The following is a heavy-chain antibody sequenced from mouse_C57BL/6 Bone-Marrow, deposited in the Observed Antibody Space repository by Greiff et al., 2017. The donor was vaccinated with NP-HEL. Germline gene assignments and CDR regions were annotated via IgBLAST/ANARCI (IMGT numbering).Heavy chain of an antibody. CDR3: TRESVLLQLWYFDV. D-gene: IGHD1-2*01. V-gene: IGHV1-5*01. J-gene: IGHJ1*03. CDR2: IYPGNSDT. CDR1: GYTFTSYW. Sequence: EVQLQQSGTVLARPGASVKMSCKTSGYTFTSYWMHWVKQRPGQGLEWIGAIYPGNSDTSYNQKFKGKAKLTAVTSASTAYMELSSLTNEDSAVYYCTRESVLLQLWYFDVWGTGTTVTVSS.